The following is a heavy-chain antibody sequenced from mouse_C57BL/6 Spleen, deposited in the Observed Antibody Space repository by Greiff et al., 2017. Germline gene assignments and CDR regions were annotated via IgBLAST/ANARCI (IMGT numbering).Heavy chain of an antibody. Sequence: EVQLVESGPELVKPGASVKISCKASGYSFTGYYMNWVKQSPEKSLEWIGEINPSTGGTTYNQKFKAKATLTVDKSSSTAYMQLKSLTSEDSAVYYCARKGGYDGYMDYWGQGTSVTVSS. V-gene: IGHV1-42*01. CDR1: GYSFTGYY. CDR3: ARKGGYDGYMDY. J-gene: IGHJ4*01. D-gene: IGHD2-3*01. CDR2: INPSTGGT.